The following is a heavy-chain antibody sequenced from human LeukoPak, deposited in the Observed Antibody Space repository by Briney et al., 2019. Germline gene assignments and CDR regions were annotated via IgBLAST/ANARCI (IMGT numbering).Heavy chain of an antibody. Sequence: ASVKVSCKASGYTFTGYYMHWVRQAPGQGLEWMGWINPNSGGTNYAQKFQGRVTMTRDTSIGTAYMELSRLRSDDTAVYYCARGPYIPYSSSLNWFDPWGQGTLVTVSS. CDR3: ARGPYIPYSSSLNWFDP. V-gene: IGHV1-2*02. J-gene: IGHJ5*02. CDR1: GYTFTGYY. CDR2: INPNSGGT. D-gene: IGHD6-13*01.